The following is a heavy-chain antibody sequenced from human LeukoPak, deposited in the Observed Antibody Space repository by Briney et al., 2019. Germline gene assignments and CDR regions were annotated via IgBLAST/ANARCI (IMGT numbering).Heavy chain of an antibody. CDR1: GFTFSSYW. D-gene: IGHD1-7*01. Sequence: GGSLRLSCAASGFTFSSYWMHWVRQAPEKGVVWVSRINSDGSSTSYADSVKGRFTISRDNAKNTLYLQMNSLRAEDTAVYYCARDNWNYWFDYWGQGTLVTVSS. J-gene: IGHJ4*02. CDR2: INSDGSST. V-gene: IGHV3-74*01. CDR3: ARDNWNYWFDY.